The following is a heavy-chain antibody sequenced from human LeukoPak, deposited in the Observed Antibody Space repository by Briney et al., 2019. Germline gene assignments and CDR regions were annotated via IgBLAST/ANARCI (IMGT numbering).Heavy chain of an antibody. CDR1: GFTFSSYV. Sequence: GGSLRLSCAASGFTFSSYVMSWVRQAPGKGLEWVSVISGSGGSTYYADSVKGRFTISRDNSKNTLYLQMNSLRAEDTAVYYCAKTYYFGRNYYDSSGYYFDYWGQGTLVTVSS. CDR3: AKTYYFGRNYYDSSGYYFDY. J-gene: IGHJ4*02. CDR2: ISGSGGST. V-gene: IGHV3-23*01. D-gene: IGHD3-22*01.